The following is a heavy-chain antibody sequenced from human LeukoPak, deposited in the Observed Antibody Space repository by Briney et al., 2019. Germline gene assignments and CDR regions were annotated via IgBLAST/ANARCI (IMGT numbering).Heavy chain of an antibody. J-gene: IGHJ4*02. CDR2: IWYDGSNK. Sequence: GGSRRLSCVVSGVSFSSYAMSWVRQAPGKGLEWVAVIWYDGSNKYYADSVKGRFTISRDNSKNTLYLQMNSLRAEDTAVYYCARDRSSGYYYGGGPAGYWGQGTLVTVSS. CDR3: ARDRSSGYYYGGGPAGY. D-gene: IGHD3-22*01. V-gene: IGHV3-33*08. CDR1: GVSFSSYA.